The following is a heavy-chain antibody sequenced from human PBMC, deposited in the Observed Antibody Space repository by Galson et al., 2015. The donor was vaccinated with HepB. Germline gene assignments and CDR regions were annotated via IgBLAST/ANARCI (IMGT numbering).Heavy chain of an antibody. CDR2: INPSGGST. CDR3: ARPTTTVTTGADFDY. V-gene: IGHV1-46*01. J-gene: IGHJ4*02. CDR1: GYTFTSYY. Sequence: SVKVSCKASGYTFTSYYMHWVRQAPGQGLEWMGIINPSGGSTSYAQKFQGRVTMTRDTSTSTVYMELSSLRSEDTAVYYCARPTTTVTTGADFDYWGQGTLVTVSS. D-gene: IGHD4-11*01.